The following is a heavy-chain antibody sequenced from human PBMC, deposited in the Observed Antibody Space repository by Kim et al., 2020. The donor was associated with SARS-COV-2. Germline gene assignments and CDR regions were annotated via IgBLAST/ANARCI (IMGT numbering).Heavy chain of an antibody. Sequence: GGSLRLSCAASGFTFSSYAMHWVRQAPGKGLEWVAVISYDGSNKYYADSVKGRFTISRDNSKNTLYLQMNSLRAEDTAVYYCARDEPNLYSGLWYYYGSGSYYIFASYGMDVWGQGTTVTVSS. J-gene: IGHJ6*02. V-gene: IGHV3-30*04. CDR1: GFTFSSYA. D-gene: IGHD3-10*01. CDR2: ISYDGSNK. CDR3: ARDEPNLYSGLWYYYGSGSYYIFASYGMDV.